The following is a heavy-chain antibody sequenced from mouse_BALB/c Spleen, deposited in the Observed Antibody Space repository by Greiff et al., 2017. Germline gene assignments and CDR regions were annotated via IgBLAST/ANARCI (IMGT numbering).Heavy chain of an antibody. D-gene: IGHD3-1*01. Sequence: VESGGGLVQPGGSRKLSCAASGFTFSSFGMHWVRQAPEKGLEWVAYISSGSSTIYYADTVKGRFTISRDNPKNTLFLQMTSLRSEDTAMYYCARSGDPAGFAYWGQGTLVTVSA. V-gene: IGHV5-17*02. CDR1: GFTFSSFG. CDR2: ISSGSSTI. J-gene: IGHJ3*01. CDR3: ARSGDPAGFAY.